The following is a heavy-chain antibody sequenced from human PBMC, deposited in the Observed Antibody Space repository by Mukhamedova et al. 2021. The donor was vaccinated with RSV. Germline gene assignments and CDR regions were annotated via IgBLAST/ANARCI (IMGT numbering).Heavy chain of an antibody. D-gene: IGHD1-26*01. J-gene: IGHJ6*02. CDR3: ASEVYSGSYYYYGMDV. Sequence: GWIGYIYSNGNTYYNPSLKSRVTMSVDTSKSQFSLKLTSVTAADTAVYYCASEVYSGSYYYYGMDVWGQGTTVTVS. V-gene: IGHV4-31*02. CDR2: IYSNGNT.